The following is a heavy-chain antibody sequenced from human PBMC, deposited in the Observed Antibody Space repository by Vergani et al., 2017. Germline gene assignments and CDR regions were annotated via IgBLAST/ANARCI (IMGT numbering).Heavy chain of an antibody. V-gene: IGHV4-39*07. CDR2: IYYSGST. J-gene: IGHJ4*02. CDR1: GGSISSSSYY. D-gene: IGHD5-12*01. Sequence: QLQLQESGPGLVKPSETLSLTCTVSGGSISSSSYYWGWIRQPPGKGLEWIGSIYYSGSTYYNPSLKSRVTISVDTSKNQFSLKLSSVTAADTAVYYCARDPAPLRFPPDYWGQGTLVTVSS. CDR3: ARDPAPLRFPPDY.